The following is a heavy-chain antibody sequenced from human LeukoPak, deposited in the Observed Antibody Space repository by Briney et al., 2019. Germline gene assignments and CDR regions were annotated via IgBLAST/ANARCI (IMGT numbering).Heavy chain of an antibody. J-gene: IGHJ5*01. V-gene: IGHV1-2*02. D-gene: IGHD2-2*02. CDR2: INPNSGGT. Sequence: GASVKVSCKASGYTFTGYYMHWVRQAPGQGLEWMGWINPNSGGTNYAQKFQGRVTMTRDTSISTAYMELSRLRSDDTAAYYCARDVGRYCSSTSCYTDWFDPWGQGTLVTVSS. CDR3: ARDVGRYCSSTSCYTDWFDP. CDR1: GYTFTGYY.